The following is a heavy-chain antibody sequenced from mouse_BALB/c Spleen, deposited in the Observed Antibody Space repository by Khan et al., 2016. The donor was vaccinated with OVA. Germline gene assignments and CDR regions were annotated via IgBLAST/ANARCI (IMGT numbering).Heavy chain of an antibody. CDR1: GYTFTSYW. CDR2: IAPGSGTP. V-gene: IGHV1S41*01. J-gene: IGHJ4*01. D-gene: IGHD1-1*01. CDR3: ARENYYCSSHYAIDY. Sequence: DLVKPGASVKLSCKASGYTFTSYWINWIKQRPGQGLEWIGHIAPGSGTPYYNEMFKGKATLTVDTSSSTAYIQLSSLSSEASAVYFCARENYYCSSHYAIDYWGQGTSVTVSS.